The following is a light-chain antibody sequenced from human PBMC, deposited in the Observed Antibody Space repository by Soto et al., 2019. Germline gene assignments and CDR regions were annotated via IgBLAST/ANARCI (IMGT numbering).Light chain of an antibody. CDR2: DVN. Sequence: QSALTQPRSVSGSPGQSVTLSCTGTSSDVGGYHYVSWYQHHPGKVPKIIIDDVNKRPSGVPDRFSGSKSGNTASLTISGLQTEDEADYYCCSYAGSYTLVFGGGTKLTVL. J-gene: IGLJ2*01. CDR3: CSYAGSYTLV. V-gene: IGLV2-11*01. CDR1: SSDVGGYHY.